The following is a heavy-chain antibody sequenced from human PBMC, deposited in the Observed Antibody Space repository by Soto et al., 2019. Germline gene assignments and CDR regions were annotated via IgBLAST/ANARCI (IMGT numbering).Heavy chain of an antibody. J-gene: IGHJ6*02. CDR3: ARVVGGYYYGMDV. V-gene: IGHV4-4*02. Sequence: QVQLQESGPGLVKPSATLSLTFAVSGGSISSSNWWSWVRQPPGKGLEWIGEIYHSGSTNYNPSLKSRVTIAVDKSKNQFSLKLSSVTAADTAVYYCARVVGGYYYGMDVWGQGTTVTVSS. CDR2: IYHSGST. CDR1: GGSISSSNW. D-gene: IGHD2-2*01.